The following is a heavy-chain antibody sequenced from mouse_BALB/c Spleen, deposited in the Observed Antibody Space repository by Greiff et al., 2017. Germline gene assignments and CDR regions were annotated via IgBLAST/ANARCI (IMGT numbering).Heavy chain of an antibody. V-gene: IGHV4-1*02. Sequence: EVKLMESGGGLVQPGGSLKLSCAASGFDFSRYWMSWVRQAPGKGLEWIGEINPDSSTINYTPSLKDKFIISRDNAKNTLYLQMSKVRSEDTALYYCARHEVTRYFDVWGAGTTVTVSS. CDR2: INPDSSTI. D-gene: IGHD2-1*01. CDR1: GFDFSRYW. J-gene: IGHJ1*01. CDR3: ARHEVTRYFDV.